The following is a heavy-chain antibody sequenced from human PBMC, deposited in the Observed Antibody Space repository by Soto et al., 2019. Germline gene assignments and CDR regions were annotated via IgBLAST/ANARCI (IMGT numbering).Heavy chain of an antibody. CDR3: ARGDYQYSFDY. Sequence: QLQLQESGSRLVKPSQTLSLTCTVAGDSITSGYFSWSWIRQPPGKGLEWLGYDYRGGTTHYHPSLKNLTTLSLDSSKNQFSLQLTSVTAADTAIYFCARGDYQYSFDYWGQGILVTVSS. V-gene: IGHV4-30-2*01. CDR1: GDSITSGYFS. J-gene: IGHJ4*02. CDR2: DYRGGTT. D-gene: IGHD2-2*01.